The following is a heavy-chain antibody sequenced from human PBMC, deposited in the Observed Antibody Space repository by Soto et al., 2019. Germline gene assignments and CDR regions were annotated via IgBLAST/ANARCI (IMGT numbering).Heavy chain of an antibody. D-gene: IGHD2-2*01. CDR2: IIPISGTA. Sequence: ASVKVSCKASGGTFSSYAISWVRQAPGQGLEWMGGIIPISGTANYAQKFQGRVTITADESTSTAYMELSSLRSEDTAVYYCARDFRYCSSKSCFSFHHYYYYGMDVCGQRTTVTVS. CDR3: ARDFRYCSSKSCFSFHHYYYYGMDV. V-gene: IGHV1-69*13. J-gene: IGHJ6*02. CDR1: GGTFSSYA.